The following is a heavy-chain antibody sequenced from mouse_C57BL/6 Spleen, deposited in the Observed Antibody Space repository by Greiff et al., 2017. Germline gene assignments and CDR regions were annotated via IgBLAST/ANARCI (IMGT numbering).Heavy chain of an antibody. Sequence: QVQLQQPGAELVKPGASVKLSCKASGYTFTSYWMQWVKQRPGQGLEWIGEIDPSDSYTNYNQKFKGKATLTVDTSSSTAYMQLSSLTSEDSAVYYCARGNTVVEGDYYAMDYWGQGTSVTVSS. CDR1: GYTFTSYW. CDR3: ARGNTVVEGDYYAMDY. D-gene: IGHD1-1*01. J-gene: IGHJ4*01. CDR2: IDPSDSYT. V-gene: IGHV1-50*01.